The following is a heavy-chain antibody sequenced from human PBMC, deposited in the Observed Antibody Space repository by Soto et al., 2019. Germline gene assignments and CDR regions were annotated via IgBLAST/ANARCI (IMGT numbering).Heavy chain of an antibody. CDR2: INPYNGNT. CDR1: GYTFTSYS. CDR3: ARVGVGLAAPRVWPY. J-gene: IGHJ4*02. Sequence: ASVKVSGEASGYTFTSYSISWVRQAPGQGLEWMAWINPYNGNTKYAEKFLGRVTVTTDTSTATAYMEVRSLTSDDTAVFYCARVGVGLAAPRVWPYWGQGTPVTVSS. V-gene: IGHV1-18*01. D-gene: IGHD6-13*01.